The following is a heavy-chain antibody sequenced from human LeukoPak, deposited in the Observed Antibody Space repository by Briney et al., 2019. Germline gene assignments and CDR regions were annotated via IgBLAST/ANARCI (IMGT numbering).Heavy chain of an antibody. CDR2: TYTSGST. CDR1: GGSISSGSYY. CDR3: ARTDSRPLLDY. Sequence: SETLSLTCTVSGGSISSGSYYWSWIRQPAGKGLEWIGRTYTSGSTNYNPSLKSRVTISVDTSKNQFSPKLSSVTAADTAVYYCARTDSRPLLDYWGQGTLVTVSS. V-gene: IGHV4-61*02. J-gene: IGHJ4*02. D-gene: IGHD6-13*01.